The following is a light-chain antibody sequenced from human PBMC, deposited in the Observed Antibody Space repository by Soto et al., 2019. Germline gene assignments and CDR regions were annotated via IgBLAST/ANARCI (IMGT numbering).Light chain of an antibody. V-gene: IGLV2-8*01. J-gene: IGLJ1*01. CDR1: KSDIGDYDF. Sequence: QSVLTQPPSASGSPGQSVTISCTGTKSDIGDYDFVSWYQHHPGKAPRLIIYEVVQRPSGVPDRFSGSKSGDTASLTVSGLQAADEADYFCKSYAGSNTYVFVSGTMVTVL. CDR3: KSYAGSNTYV. CDR2: EVV.